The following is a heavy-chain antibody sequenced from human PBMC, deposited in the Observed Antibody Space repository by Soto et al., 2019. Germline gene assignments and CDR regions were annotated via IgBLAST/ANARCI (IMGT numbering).Heavy chain of an antibody. Sequence: GGSLGLSCAASTFTFSNYGLSWVRQAPGKGLEWVSTISGGGGSTYNADSVKGRFTISRDNSKNTLYLQMNSLRAEDSAIYYCAKSMAGTVAGSFDYWGQGTLVTVSS. CDR3: AKSMAGTVAGSFDY. CDR1: TFTFSNYG. V-gene: IGHV3-23*01. CDR2: ISGGGGST. J-gene: IGHJ4*02. D-gene: IGHD6-19*01.